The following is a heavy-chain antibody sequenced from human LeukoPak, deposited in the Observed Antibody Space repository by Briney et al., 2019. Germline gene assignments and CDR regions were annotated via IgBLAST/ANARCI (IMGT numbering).Heavy chain of an antibody. CDR3: ARDNGRSYYYDSSGYYHGIGY. CDR2: INAGNGNT. D-gene: IGHD3-22*01. CDR1: GYTFTSYA. Sequence: ASVKVSCKASGYTFTSYAMHWVRQAPGQRLEWMGWINAGNGNTKYSQKFQGRVTITRDTSASTAYMELSSLRSEDTAVYYCARDNGRSYYYDSSGYYHGIGYWGQGTLVTVSS. V-gene: IGHV1-3*01. J-gene: IGHJ4*02.